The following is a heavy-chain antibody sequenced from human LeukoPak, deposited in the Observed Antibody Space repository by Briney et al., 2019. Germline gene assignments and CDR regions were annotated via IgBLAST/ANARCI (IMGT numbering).Heavy chain of an antibody. CDR1: GGTFSSYA. J-gene: IGHJ4*02. V-gene: IGHV1-69*04. CDR2: IIPILGIA. D-gene: IGHD6-13*01. Sequence: GASVKVSCKASGGTFSSYAISWVRQAPGQGLEWMGRIIPILGIANYAQKFQGRVTITADKSTSTAYMELSSLRSEDTAVYYCARVGRIAYIDYWGQGTLVTVSS. CDR3: ARVGRIAYIDY.